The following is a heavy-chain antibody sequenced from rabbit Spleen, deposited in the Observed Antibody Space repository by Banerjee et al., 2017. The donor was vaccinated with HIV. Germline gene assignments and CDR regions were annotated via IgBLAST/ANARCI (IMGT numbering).Heavy chain of an antibody. D-gene: IGHD8-1*01. V-gene: IGHV1S45*01. J-gene: IGHJ4*01. CDR2: IYGGGGSST. CDR3: ARDAGRGDYIDGVFNL. CDR1: GFSFSSSYY. Sequence: QEQLVESGGDLVKPGASLTLTCTTSGFSFSSSYYMCWVRQAPGKGLEWIACIYGGGGSSTAYASWAKGRFTISKTSSTTVTLQMTRLTVADTATYFCARDAGRGDYIDGVFNLWGPGTLVTVS.